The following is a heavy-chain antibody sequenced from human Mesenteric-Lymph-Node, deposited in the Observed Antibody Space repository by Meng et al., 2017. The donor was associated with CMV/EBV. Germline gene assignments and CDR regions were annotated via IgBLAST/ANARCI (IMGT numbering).Heavy chain of an antibody. J-gene: IGHJ6*02. CDR2: VSWNGSRT. D-gene: IGHD2-2*01. V-gene: IGHV3-19*01. CDR3: ARVDIVVVPAAALPTYYYYYGMDV. Sequence: GGSLRLSCAASGFTFSNSDMNWVRQAPGKGLEWVSGVSWNGSRTHYADSVKGRFIISRDNAEKSLSLQMNSLRAEDTAVYYCARVDIVVVPAAALPTYYYYYGMDVWGQGTTVTVSS. CDR1: GFTFSNSD.